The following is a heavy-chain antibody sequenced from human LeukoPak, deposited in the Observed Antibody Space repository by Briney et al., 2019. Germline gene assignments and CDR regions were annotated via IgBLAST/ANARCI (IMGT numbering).Heavy chain of an antibody. J-gene: IGHJ6*02. V-gene: IGHV3-30*18. CDR1: GFTFSSYG. D-gene: IGHD3-10*01. CDR2: ISYDGSYK. CDR3: AKGFYYYGSGSCMDV. Sequence: GRSLRLSCAVSGFTFSSYGMHWVRQAPGKGLEWVAVISYDGSYKYYGDSVKGRFTISSDNSKKTLYLQMNSLRAEDTAVYYCAKGFYYYGSGSCMDVWGQGTTVTVSS.